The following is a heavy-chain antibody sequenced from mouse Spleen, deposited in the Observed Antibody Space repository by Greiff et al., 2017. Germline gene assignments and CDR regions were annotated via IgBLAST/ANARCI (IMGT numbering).Heavy chain of an antibody. CDR1: GYTFTSYW. Sequence: QVQLQQPGAELVKPGASVKMSCKASGYTFTSYWITWVKQRPGQGLEWIGDIYPGSGSTNYNQKFKGKATLTVDQSSSTAYMQLNSLTSEDSAVYYCARGALGGYWFAYWGQGTLVTVSA. CDR3: ARGALGGYWFAY. CDR2: IYPGSGST. V-gene: IGHV1-55*01. D-gene: IGHD3-1*01. J-gene: IGHJ3*01.